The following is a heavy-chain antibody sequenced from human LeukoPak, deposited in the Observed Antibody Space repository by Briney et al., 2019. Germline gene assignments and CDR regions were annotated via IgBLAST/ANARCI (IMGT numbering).Heavy chain of an antibody. Sequence: SETLSLTCTASGGSISSSSYYWGWIRQPPGKGLEWIGSIYYSGSTYYNPSLKSRVTISVDTSKNQFSLKLSSVTAADTAVYYCATQSYISGSGWYGWFDPWGQGTLVTVSS. CDR3: ATQSYISGSGWYGWFDP. D-gene: IGHD6-19*01. V-gene: IGHV4-39*01. CDR1: GGSISSSSYY. J-gene: IGHJ5*02. CDR2: IYYSGST.